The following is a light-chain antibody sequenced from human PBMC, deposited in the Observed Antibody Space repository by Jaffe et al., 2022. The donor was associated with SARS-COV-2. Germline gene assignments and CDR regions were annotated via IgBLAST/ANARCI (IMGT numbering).Light chain of an antibody. CDR3: QQYYILPPVT. CDR2: WAS. V-gene: IGKV4-1*01. J-gene: IGKJ4*01. CDR1: QSLLHSSNNKNY. Sequence: DVVMTQSPDSLAVSLGERATINCKSSQSLLHSSNNKNYLAWYQQKPGQPPKLLIYWASTRESGVPDRFSGSGSGTDFTLTISSLQAEDVAVYYCQQYYILPPVTFGGGTKVEI.